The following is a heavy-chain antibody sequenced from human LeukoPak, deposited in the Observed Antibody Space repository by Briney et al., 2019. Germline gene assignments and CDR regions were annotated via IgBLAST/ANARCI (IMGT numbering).Heavy chain of an antibody. V-gene: IGHV4-34*01. D-gene: IGHD4-17*01. J-gene: IGHJ5*02. CDR2: INHSGST. CDR1: GGSFSGYY. Sequence: SETLSLTCAVYGGSFSGYYWSWIRQPPGKALEWIGEINHSGSTNYNPSLKSRVTISVDTSKNQFSLKLSSVTAADTAVYYCASRGPPDYGDYLRNWFDPWGQGTLVTVSS. CDR3: ASRGPPDYGDYLRNWFDP.